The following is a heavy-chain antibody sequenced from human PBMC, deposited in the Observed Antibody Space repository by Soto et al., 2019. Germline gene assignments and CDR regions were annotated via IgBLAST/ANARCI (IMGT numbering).Heavy chain of an antibody. CDR3: AKVGEYYGSGSYYYY. V-gene: IGHV3-23*01. D-gene: IGHD3-10*01. CDR1: GFTFSSYA. CDR2: ISGSGGST. Sequence: EVQLLESGGGLVQPGGSLRLSCAASGFTFSSYAMSWVRQATGKGLEWVSAISGSGGSTYYADSVKGRFTISRDNSKHTLDLEMNIRRGEDTAVYYCAKVGEYYGSGSYYYYWGQGTLVTFSS. J-gene: IGHJ4*02.